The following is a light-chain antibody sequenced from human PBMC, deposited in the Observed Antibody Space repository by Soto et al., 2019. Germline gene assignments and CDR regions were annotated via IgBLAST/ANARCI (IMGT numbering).Light chain of an antibody. Sequence: EIVMTQSPATLSVFPGERATLSCRASQTVNNYLAWYQQKPGQAPRLLIYGVSTRATGIPARFSGSGCGTEFTLAINSLQPEDSAVYYGQQHNGWPLTFGAGTKVEIK. CDR3: QQHNGWPLT. J-gene: IGKJ4*02. CDR1: QTVNNY. CDR2: GVS. V-gene: IGKV3-15*01.